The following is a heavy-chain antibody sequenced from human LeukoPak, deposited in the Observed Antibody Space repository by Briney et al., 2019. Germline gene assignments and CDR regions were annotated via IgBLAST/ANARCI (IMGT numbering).Heavy chain of an antibody. J-gene: IGHJ6*03. Sequence: PGGSLRLSCAASGFTFSSYTMNWVRQAPGKGLEWVSYISSSGSIIYYADSVKGRFTISRDNAKNSLYMQMNSLRAEDTAVYCCARASPYYCYMDVWGKGTTVTVSS. V-gene: IGHV3-48*01. CDR2: ISSSGSII. CDR3: ARASPYYCYMDV. CDR1: GFTFSSYT.